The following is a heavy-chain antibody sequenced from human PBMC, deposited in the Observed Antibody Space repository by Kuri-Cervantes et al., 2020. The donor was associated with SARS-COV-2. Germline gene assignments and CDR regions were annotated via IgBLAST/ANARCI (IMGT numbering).Heavy chain of an antibody. Sequence: GSLRLSFTVSGGSISSYYWSWIRQPAGKGLEWIGRIYTSGSTNYNPSLKSRVTMSVDTSKNQFSLKLSSVTAADTAVYYCARERYSSGSAFDIWGQGTMVTVSS. J-gene: IGHJ3*02. CDR2: IYTSGST. D-gene: IGHD6-19*01. CDR3: ARERYSSGSAFDI. V-gene: IGHV4-4*07. CDR1: GGSISSYY.